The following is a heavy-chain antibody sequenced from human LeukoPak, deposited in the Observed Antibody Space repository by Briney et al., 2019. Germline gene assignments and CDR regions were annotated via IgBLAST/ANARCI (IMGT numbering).Heavy chain of an antibody. CDR1: GYTFTSYD. D-gene: IGHD2-15*01. J-gene: IGHJ5*02. CDR3: ARDGLYCSGGSCYSHNWFDP. V-gene: IGHV1-8*03. CDR2: MNPNSGNT. Sequence: ASVKVSCKASGYTFTSYDINWVRQATGQGLEWMGWMNPNSGNTGYAQKFQGRVTITRNTSISTAYMELSSLRSEDTAVYYCARDGLYCSGGSCYSHNWFDPWGQGTLVTVSS.